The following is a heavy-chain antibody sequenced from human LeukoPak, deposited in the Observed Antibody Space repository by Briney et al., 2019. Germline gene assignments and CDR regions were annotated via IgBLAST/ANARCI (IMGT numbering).Heavy chain of an antibody. J-gene: IGHJ4*02. D-gene: IGHD3-3*01. V-gene: IGHV3-7*05. CDR1: GFTFSSYW. CDR3: ARGSIITIFGVPLEEGYYFDY. Sequence: GGSLRLSCAASGFTFSSYWMSWVRQAPGKGLEWVANIKQDGSEKYYVDSVKGRFTISRDNAKNSLCLQMNSLRAEDTAVYYCARGSIITIFGVPLEEGYYFDYWGQGTLVTVSS. CDR2: IKQDGSEK.